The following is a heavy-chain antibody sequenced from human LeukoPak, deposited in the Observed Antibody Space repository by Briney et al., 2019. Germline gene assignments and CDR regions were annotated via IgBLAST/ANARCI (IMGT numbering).Heavy chain of an antibody. CDR1: GFTFISSA. V-gene: IGHV1-58*01. D-gene: IGHD3-22*01. J-gene: IGHJ4*02. Sequence: GTSVTFSCKTSGFTFISSAVQWVRQASGQRIEWIGWIVVGSGNTNYAQKFQERVTITRDMSTSTAYMELSSLRSEDTAVYYCAADPSYSSGYRYYFDYWGQGTLVTVSS. CDR2: IVVGSGNT. CDR3: AADPSYSSGYRYYFDY.